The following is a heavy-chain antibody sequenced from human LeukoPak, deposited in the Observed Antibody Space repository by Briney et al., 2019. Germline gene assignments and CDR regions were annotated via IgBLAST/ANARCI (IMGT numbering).Heavy chain of an antibody. CDR2: IGAGGTFT. D-gene: IGHD4-11*01. V-gene: IGHV3-23*01. Sequence: GGYLRFSCSASGFTFSSYAMNWVRQAPGNGLEWVSGIGAGGTFTYYADSVKGRFTISRDNSRNTLYLQMNSLRADDTAVYYCAKDLDYTTYAYYFDYWGQGTLVTVSS. CDR3: AKDLDYTTYAYYFDY. J-gene: IGHJ4*02. CDR1: GFTFSSYA.